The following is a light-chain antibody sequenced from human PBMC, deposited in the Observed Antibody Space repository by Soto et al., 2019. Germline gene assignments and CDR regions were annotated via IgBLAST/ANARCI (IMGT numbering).Light chain of an antibody. CDR2: GAS. V-gene: IGKV3-15*01. J-gene: IGKJ1*01. CDR1: ESVGSN. Sequence: TVMTQSPASLSVSPGERATLSCRASESVGSNVAWYQHKPGQAPRLLIYGASTRATGVPARFSGSASGTEFTLTISSLQSEDSAVYYCQEYSNWWTFGQGTKIEI. CDR3: QEYSNWWT.